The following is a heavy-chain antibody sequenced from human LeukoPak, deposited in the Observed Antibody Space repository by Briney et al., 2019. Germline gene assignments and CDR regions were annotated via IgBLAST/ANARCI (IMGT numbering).Heavy chain of an antibody. CDR3: AREGETITIFGVVIEYYFDY. J-gene: IGHJ4*02. D-gene: IGHD3-3*01. CDR2: IKQDGSEK. CDR1: GFKFSSNW. V-gene: IGHV3-7*01. Sequence: GGSLRLSCAASGFKFSSNWMSWVRQAPGKGLEWVANIKQDGSEKYYVDSVKGRFTISRDNAKNSLYLQMNSLRAEDTAVYYCAREGETITIFGVVIEYYFDYWGQGTLVTVSS.